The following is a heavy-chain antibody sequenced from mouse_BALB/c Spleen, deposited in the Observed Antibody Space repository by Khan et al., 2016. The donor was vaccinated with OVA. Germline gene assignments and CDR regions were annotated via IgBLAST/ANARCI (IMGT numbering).Heavy chain of an antibody. CDR1: GYTFTSYW. J-gene: IGHJ3*01. Sequence: QIQLVQSGAELAKPGASVKMSSKASGYTFTSYWMHWVKQRPGQGLEWIGYINPSTGYTEYNQKFKDKATLTADKSSSTAYMQLSSLTSEDSAVYYCANHGSSSAWLTYWGQGTLVTVSA. CDR2: INPSTGYT. D-gene: IGHD1-1*01. V-gene: IGHV1-7*01. CDR3: ANHGSSSAWLTY.